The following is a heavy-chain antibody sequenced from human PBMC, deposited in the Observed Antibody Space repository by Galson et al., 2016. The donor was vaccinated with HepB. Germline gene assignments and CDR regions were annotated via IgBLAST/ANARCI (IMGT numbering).Heavy chain of an antibody. CDR2: IYYGGST. CDR1: GGSISSRSQY. Sequence: SETLSLTCTVSGGSISSRSQYWGWIRQPPWKGLEWIGTIYYGGSTYYNPPLKSRVTISVDTSKNQFSLKLSSVTAADTAVYYCARHLGSAAGNWHFDYWGQGTLVTVSS. V-gene: IGHV4-39*01. CDR3: ARHLGSAAGNWHFDY. J-gene: IGHJ4*02. D-gene: IGHD6-13*01.